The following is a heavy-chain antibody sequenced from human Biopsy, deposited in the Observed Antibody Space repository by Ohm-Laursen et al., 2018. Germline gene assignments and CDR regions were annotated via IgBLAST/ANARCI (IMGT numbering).Heavy chain of an antibody. CDR2: LYYSWTT. CDR3: ARAYFYGLGTSNYFFDS. V-gene: IGHV4-39*01. J-gene: IGHJ4*02. Sequence: SETLSLTCTVSGGSIRSPDHRWNWVRRAPGKGLEWIGNLYYSWTTFYHPSLSRRVTMDLDTSSNQFSLKLKSVTSADTAVYFCARAYFYGLGTSNYFFDSWGQGALVTVSS. CDR1: GGSIRSPDHR. D-gene: IGHD3-10*01.